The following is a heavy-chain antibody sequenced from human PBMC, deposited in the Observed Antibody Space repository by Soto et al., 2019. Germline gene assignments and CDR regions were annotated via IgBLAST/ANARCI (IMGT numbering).Heavy chain of an antibody. Sequence: SVKVSCKASGGTFSSYAISWVRQAPGQGLEWMGGIIPIFGTANYAQKFQGRVTITADESTSTAYMELSSLRSEDTAVYYCARARDYYYDSSGYPFDYWGQGTLVTVSS. D-gene: IGHD3-22*01. CDR2: IIPIFGTA. CDR3: ARARDYYYDSSGYPFDY. J-gene: IGHJ4*02. V-gene: IGHV1-69*13. CDR1: GGTFSSYA.